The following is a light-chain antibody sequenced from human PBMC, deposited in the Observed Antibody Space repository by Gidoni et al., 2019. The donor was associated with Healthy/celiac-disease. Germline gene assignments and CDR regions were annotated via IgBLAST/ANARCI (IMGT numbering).Light chain of an antibody. J-gene: IGKJ1*01. CDR3: QQYNSYPWT. CDR2: DAS. Sequence: GDRVTITCRASQSISSRLAWYQQKPGKAPKLLIYDASSLESGVPSRFSGSGSGTEFTLTISSLQPDDFATYYCQQYNSYPWTFXXXTKVEIK. V-gene: IGKV1-5*01. CDR1: QSISSR.